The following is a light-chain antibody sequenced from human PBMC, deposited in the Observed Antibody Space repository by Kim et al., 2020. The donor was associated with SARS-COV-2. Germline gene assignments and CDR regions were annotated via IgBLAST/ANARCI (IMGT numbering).Light chain of an antibody. CDR3: ATWDDSLSGQV. J-gene: IGLJ3*02. CDR1: SSNIGANH. Sequence: QSVLTQPPSASGTLGQRVTISCSGSSSNIGANHVYWYQQLPGTAPKVLIYRNSHRPSGVPDRFSGSKSGTSASLAISGLRPEDEADYHCATWDDSLSGQVFGGGTKLTVL. V-gene: IGLV1-47*01. CDR2: RNS.